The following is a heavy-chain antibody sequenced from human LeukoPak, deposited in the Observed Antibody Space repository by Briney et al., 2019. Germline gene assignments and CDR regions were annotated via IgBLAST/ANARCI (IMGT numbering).Heavy chain of an antibody. V-gene: IGHV3-30*02. CDR2: IRYDGNIK. Sequence: GGSLRLSCAASGFSFSSYGMHWVRQAPGKGLEWVAFIRYDGNIKHYADSVKGRFTISRDSSKNTLHLQMNSLRPEDTAVYYCAELGITMIGGVWGKGTTVTISS. CDR3: AELGITMIGGV. CDR1: GFSFSSYG. D-gene: IGHD3-10*02. J-gene: IGHJ6*04.